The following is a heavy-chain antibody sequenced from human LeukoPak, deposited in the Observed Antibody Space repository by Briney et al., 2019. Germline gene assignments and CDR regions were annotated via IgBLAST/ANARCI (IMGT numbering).Heavy chain of an antibody. V-gene: IGHV5-51*01. CDR2: IYPGDSGT. D-gene: IGHD6-19*01. J-gene: IGHJ4*02. CDR1: GYSFTSYW. CDR3: ARDAPPGIAVAGGAFDY. Sequence: GESLKISCKGSGYSFTSYWIGWVRQMPGKGLEWMGIIYPGDSGTRYSPSFQGQVTISADKSISTAYLQWSSLKASDTAMYYCARDAPPGIAVAGGAFDYWGQGTLVTVSS.